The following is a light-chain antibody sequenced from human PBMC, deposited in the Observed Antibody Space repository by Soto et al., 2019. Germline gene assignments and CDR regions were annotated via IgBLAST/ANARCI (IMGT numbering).Light chain of an antibody. CDR2: EGS. CDR1: SSDVGSYNL. J-gene: IGLJ2*01. V-gene: IGLV2-23*01. Sequence: QSALTQPASVSGSPGQSITISCTGTSSDVGSYNLVSWYQQHPGKAPKLMIYEGSKRPSGVSNRFSGSKSGNTASLTISGLQAEDEAEYYCCSYAGRHVVFGGGTKLTVL. CDR3: CSYAGRHVV.